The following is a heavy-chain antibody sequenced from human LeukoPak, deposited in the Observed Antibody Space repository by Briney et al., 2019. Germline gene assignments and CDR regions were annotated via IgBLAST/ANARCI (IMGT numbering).Heavy chain of an antibody. CDR3: ARANYYDISGYDY. CDR1: GFTFRSYE. CDR2: ITSSGSTI. Sequence: GGSLRLSCAASGFTFRSYEMNWVRQAPGKGLEWFSYITSSGSTIYYADSVKSRFTISRDNAKNSLYLQMNSLRAEDTAVYYCARANYYDISGYDYWGQGTLVTVSS. V-gene: IGHV3-48*03. D-gene: IGHD3-22*01. J-gene: IGHJ4*02.